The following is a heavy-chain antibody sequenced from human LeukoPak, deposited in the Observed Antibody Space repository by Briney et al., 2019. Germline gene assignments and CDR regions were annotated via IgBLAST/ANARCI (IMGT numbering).Heavy chain of an antibody. D-gene: IGHD4-23*01. V-gene: IGHV1-24*01. CDR2: FDPEDGET. CDR3: ATDQSKTTVVTRLPH. CDR1: GYTLTELS. J-gene: IGHJ1*01. Sequence: ASVKVSCKVSGYTLTELSMHWVRQAPGKGLEWMGGFDPEDGETIYAQKFQGRVTMTEDTSTDTAYMELSSLRSEDTAVYYCATDQSKTTVVTRLPHRGQGTLVTVSS.